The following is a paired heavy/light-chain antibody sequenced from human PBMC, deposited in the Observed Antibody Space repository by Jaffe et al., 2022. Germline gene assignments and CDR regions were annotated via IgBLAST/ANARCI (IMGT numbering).Light chain of an antibody. J-gene: IGLJ3*02. Sequence: QSVLTQPPSVSAAPGQKVTISCSGTSSNIGNNYVSWYQQLPGTAPKLLIYENNKRPSGIPDRFSGSKSGTSATLGITGLQTGDEADYYCGTWDSSLSAGVFGGGTKLTVL. V-gene: IGLV1-51*02. CDR3: GTWDSSLSAGV. CDR2: ENN. CDR1: SSNIGNNY.
Heavy chain of an antibody. V-gene: IGHV4-39*01. CDR1: GGSISSSSYY. J-gene: IGHJ6*03. D-gene: IGHD3-3*01. CDR3: ARAVLRFLEWPAVEDYYYYMDV. CDR2: IYYSGST. Sequence: QLQLQESGPGLVKASETLSLTCTVSGGSISSSSYYWGWIRQPPGKGLEWIGSIYYSGSTYYNPSLKSRVTISVDTSKNQFSLKVSSVIAADTAVYYCARAVLRFLEWPAVEDYYYYMDVWGKGTTVTVSS.